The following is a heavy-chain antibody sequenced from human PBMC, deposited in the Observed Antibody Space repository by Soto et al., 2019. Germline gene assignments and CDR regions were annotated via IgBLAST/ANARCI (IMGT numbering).Heavy chain of an antibody. D-gene: IGHD4-17*01. J-gene: IGHJ4*02. CDR2: ISYDGSNK. Sequence: QVQLVESGGGVVQPGRSLRLSCAASGFTFSSYGMHWVRQAPGKGLEWVAVISYDGSNKYYADSVKGRFTISRDNSKNPLYLQMNSLRAEDTAVYYCAKDGGATTVTTGYWGQGTLVTVSS. CDR1: GFTFSSYG. V-gene: IGHV3-30*18. CDR3: AKDGGATTVTTGY.